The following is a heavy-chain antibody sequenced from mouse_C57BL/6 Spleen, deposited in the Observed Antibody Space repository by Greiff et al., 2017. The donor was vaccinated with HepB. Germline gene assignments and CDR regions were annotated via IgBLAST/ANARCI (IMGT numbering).Heavy chain of an antibody. J-gene: IGHJ4*01. Sequence: VQLQQSGPELVKPGASVKISCKASGYAFSSSWMNWVKQRPGKGLEWLGRIYPGDGDTNYNGKFKGKATLTADKSSSTAYMQLSSLTSEDSAVYFCARDGASGSLYYDAMDYWVQGTSVTVSS. CDR3: ARDGASGSLYYDAMDY. V-gene: IGHV1-82*01. CDR1: GYAFSSSW. D-gene: IGHD6-2*01. CDR2: IYPGDGDT.